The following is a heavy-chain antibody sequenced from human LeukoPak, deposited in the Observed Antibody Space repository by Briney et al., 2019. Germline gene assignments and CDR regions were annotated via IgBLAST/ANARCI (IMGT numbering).Heavy chain of an antibody. CDR3: ARLLEGYYFDY. CDR2: ISAYNGNT. J-gene: IGHJ4*02. V-gene: IGHV1-18*01. CDR1: GYTFTSYG. Sequence: ASVKVSCKASGYTFTSYGISWVRQAPGQGLEWMGWISAYNGNTNYAQKFQGRVTMTRDTSTSTVYMELSSLRSEDTAVYYCARLLEGYYFDYWGQGTLVTVSS. D-gene: IGHD1-1*01.